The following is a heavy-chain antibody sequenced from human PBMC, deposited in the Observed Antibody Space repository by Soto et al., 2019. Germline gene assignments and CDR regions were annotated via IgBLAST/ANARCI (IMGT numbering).Heavy chain of an antibody. J-gene: IGHJ4*02. Sequence: GGSLRLSCAASGFTFSSYAMNWVRQAPGKGLEWVAVISYDGSNKYYADSVKGRFTISRDNSKNTLYLQMNSLIAEDTAVYYCAKDLGYSGYFDYWGQGTLVTVSS. CDR1: GFTFSSYA. D-gene: IGHD3-22*01. V-gene: IGHV3-30*18. CDR3: AKDLGYSGYFDY. CDR2: ISYDGSNK.